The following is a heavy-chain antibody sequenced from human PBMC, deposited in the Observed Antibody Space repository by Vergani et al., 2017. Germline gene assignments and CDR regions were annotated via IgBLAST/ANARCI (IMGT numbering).Heavy chain of an antibody. D-gene: IGHD2-2*01. V-gene: IGHV4-59*01. CDR3: ARVGYCSSTSCPHPQYYYYYYGMDV. Sequence: QVQLPESGPGLVKPSETLSLTCTVSGGPISSYYWSWIRQPPGKGLEWIGYIYYSGSTNYNPSLKSRVTISVDTSKNQFSLKLSSVTAADTAVYYCARVGYCSSTSCPHPQYYYYYYGMDVWGQGTTVTVSS. J-gene: IGHJ6*02. CDR1: GGPISSYY. CDR2: IYYSGST.